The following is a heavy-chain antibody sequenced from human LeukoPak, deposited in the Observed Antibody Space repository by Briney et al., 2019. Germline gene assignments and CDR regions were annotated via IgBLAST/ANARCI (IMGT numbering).Heavy chain of an antibody. D-gene: IGHD6-19*01. CDR2: INRDGSST. J-gene: IGHJ4*02. Sequence: GGPLRPSCAASRFTLSSYWMDWVRQARARGQVRFSRINRDGSSTSYADSAKGRFTISRDNAKNTLYLQMNSLRAEDTAVYYCAREMAVAAKILDYWGQGTLVTVSS. CDR1: RFTLSSYW. CDR3: AREMAVAAKILDY. V-gene: IGHV3-74*01.